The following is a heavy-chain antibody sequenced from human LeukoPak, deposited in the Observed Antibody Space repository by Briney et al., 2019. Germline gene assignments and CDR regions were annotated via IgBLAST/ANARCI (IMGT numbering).Heavy chain of an antibody. CDR3: ATYRQVLLPFES. Sequence: GGSLRLSCAASGFTFSTFAMIWVRQPPGKGLEWVSSIFPSGGEIRYADAVRGRFTISRDNSKSTLSLQMNSLRAEDTAIYYCATYRQVLLPFESWGQGTLVTVSS. CDR2: IFPSGGEI. V-gene: IGHV3-23*01. CDR1: GFTFSTFA. J-gene: IGHJ4*02. D-gene: IGHD2-8*02.